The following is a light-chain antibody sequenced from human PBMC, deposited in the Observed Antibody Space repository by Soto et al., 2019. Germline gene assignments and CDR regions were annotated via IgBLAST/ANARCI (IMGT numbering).Light chain of an antibody. Sequence: DIQMTQSPSSLSASVGDRVTITCRASQSISSYLNWYQQKPGKAPKLLIYAASSLQSGVPSRFSGSGSGTDFTLTISSLQPEDFQTYYCQQRYSTPWTFGQGTKVDIK. J-gene: IGKJ1*01. V-gene: IGKV1-39*01. CDR2: AAS. CDR1: QSISSY. CDR3: QQRYSTPWT.